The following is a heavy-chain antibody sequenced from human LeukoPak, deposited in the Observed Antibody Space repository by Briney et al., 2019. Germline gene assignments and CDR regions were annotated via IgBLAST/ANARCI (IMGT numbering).Heavy chain of an antibody. J-gene: IGHJ3*02. D-gene: IGHD3-22*01. Sequence: SETLSLTCAVYGGSFSGYYWSWIRQPPGKGLEWIGYIYYSGSTNYNPSLKSRVTISVDTSKNQFSLKLSSVTAADTAVYYCASYSDSSGYYYESAFDIWGQGTMVTVSS. CDR1: GGSFSGYY. CDR3: ASYSDSSGYYYESAFDI. CDR2: IYYSGST. V-gene: IGHV4-59*01.